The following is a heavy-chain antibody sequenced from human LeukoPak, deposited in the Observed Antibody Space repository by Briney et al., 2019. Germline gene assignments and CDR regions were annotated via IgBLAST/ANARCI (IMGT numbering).Heavy chain of an antibody. Sequence: GGSLRLSCAASGFTFSSYAMSWVRQAPGKGLKWVSAISGSGGSTYYADSVKGRFIISRDNSKNTLYLQMNSLRAGDTAVYYCAKDSRLPAATWTNWFDPWGQGTLVTVSS. J-gene: IGHJ5*02. D-gene: IGHD2-2*01. CDR1: GFTFSSYA. V-gene: IGHV3-23*01. CDR3: AKDSRLPAATWTNWFDP. CDR2: ISGSGGST.